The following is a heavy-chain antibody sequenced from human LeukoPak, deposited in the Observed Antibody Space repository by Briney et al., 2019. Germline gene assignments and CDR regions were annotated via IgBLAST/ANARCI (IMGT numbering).Heavy chain of an antibody. CDR2: ISGSGGIT. V-gene: IGHV3-23*01. CDR1: GFTFSSYA. J-gene: IGHJ4*02. D-gene: IGHD2-15*01. Sequence: HAGGSLRLSCVASGFTFSSYAMSWVRQAPGKGLEWVSAISGSGGITSYADSVKGRFTISRDNSKNTLYLQMNSLRAEDTAVYYCAKDRKYCSGGSCFLPSGYYFDYWGQGTLVTVSS. CDR3: AKDRKYCSGGSCFLPSGYYFDY.